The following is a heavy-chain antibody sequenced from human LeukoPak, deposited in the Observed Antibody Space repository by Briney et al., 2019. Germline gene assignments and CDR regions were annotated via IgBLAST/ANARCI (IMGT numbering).Heavy chain of an antibody. V-gene: IGHV1-2*02. CDR3: ARAKGAGIDDDAFDI. D-gene: IGHD6-13*01. CDR1: GYTFTGYY. J-gene: IGHJ3*02. CDR2: INPNSGGT. Sequence: GASVKVSCKASGYTFTGYYMHWVRQAPGQGLEWMGWINPNSGGTNYAQKFQGRVTMTRDTSISTAYMELSRLRSDDTAVYYCARAKGAGIDDDAFDIWGQGTMVTVSS.